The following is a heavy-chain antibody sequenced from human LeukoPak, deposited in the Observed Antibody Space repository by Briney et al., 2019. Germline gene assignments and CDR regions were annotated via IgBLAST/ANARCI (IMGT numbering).Heavy chain of an antibody. CDR2: ISAYNGNT. CDR1: GYTFTSYG. Sequence: ASVKVSCKASGYTFTSYGISWVRQAPGQGLEWMGWISAYNGNTNYAQKLQGRVTMTTDTSTSTAYMELRSLRSDDTAVYYCAGEYYDSIVSGFDYWGQGTLSPSPQ. CDR3: AGEYYDSIVSGFDY. D-gene: IGHD3-3*01. J-gene: IGHJ4*02. V-gene: IGHV1-18*01.